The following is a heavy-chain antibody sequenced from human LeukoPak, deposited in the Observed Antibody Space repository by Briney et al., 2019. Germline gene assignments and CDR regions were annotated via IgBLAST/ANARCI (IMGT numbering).Heavy chain of an antibody. D-gene: IGHD6-19*01. CDR2: IIPIFGTA. V-gene: IGHV1-69*13. Sequence: SVTVSCKASGGTFSSYAISWVRQAPGQGLEWMGGIIPIFGTANYAQKFQGRVTITADESTSTAYMELSSLRSEDTAVYYCARGYSQWLAYYFDYWGQGTLVTVSS. J-gene: IGHJ4*02. CDR1: GGTFSSYA. CDR3: ARGYSQWLAYYFDY.